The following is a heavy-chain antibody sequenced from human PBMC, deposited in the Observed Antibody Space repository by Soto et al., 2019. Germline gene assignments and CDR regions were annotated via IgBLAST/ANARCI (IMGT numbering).Heavy chain of an antibody. J-gene: IGHJ4*02. CDR3: ARGQGDNGYDLQIDH. CDR1: GYTFPNYG. CDR2: ISAFNGKT. D-gene: IGHD5-12*01. Sequence: GASVKVSCKASGYTFPNYGINWVRQAPGQGLEWMGWISAFNGKTIYAQRFQGKFTMTTDTSATIAYMALRSLESDDTAVYYCARGQGDNGYDLQIDHWGQGTLVTVSS. V-gene: IGHV1-18*01.